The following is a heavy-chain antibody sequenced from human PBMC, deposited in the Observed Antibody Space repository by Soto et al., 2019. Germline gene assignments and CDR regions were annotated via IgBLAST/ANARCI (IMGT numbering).Heavy chain of an antibody. CDR3: ARDGAYYDFWSGYQPGYYYYGMDV. J-gene: IGHJ6*02. CDR2: IWYDGSNK. Sequence: GGSLRLSCAASGFTFSSYGMHWVRQAPGKGLEWVAVIWYDGSNKYYADSVKGRFTISRDNSKNTLYLQMNSLRAEDTAVYYCARDGAYYDFWSGYQPGYYYYGMDVWGQGTTVTVSS. V-gene: IGHV3-33*01. CDR1: GFTFSSYG. D-gene: IGHD3-3*01.